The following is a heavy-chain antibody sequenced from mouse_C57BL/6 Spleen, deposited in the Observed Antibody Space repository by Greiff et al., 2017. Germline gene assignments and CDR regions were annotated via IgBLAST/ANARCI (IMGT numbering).Heavy chain of an antibody. CDR3: ARHRAGKGDYYARDY. Sequence: EVMLVESGGGLVQPGGSLKLSCAASGFTFSDYYMYWVRQTPEKRLEWVAYISNGGGSTYYPDTVKGRFTITRDKSTNTPYLQMSRLKSEDTAMYYCARHRAGKGDYYARDYWGQGTSVTVAS. J-gene: IGHJ4*01. D-gene: IGHD3-1*01. CDR2: ISNGGGST. CDR1: GFTFSDYY. V-gene: IGHV5-12*01.